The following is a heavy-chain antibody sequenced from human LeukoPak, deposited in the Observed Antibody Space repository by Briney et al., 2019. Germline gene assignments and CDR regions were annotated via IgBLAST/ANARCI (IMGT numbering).Heavy chain of an antibody. Sequence: GAFLKFSCEGSGYSFTSYWNGWVRQIAGKVLEWMWIIHPGVSDTRYSPSFQGQVTISADKSISTAYLQWSSLKASDTAMYYCAGRKAATGYRWFDPCGQGTLGTVSS. CDR2: IHPGVSDT. J-gene: IGHJ5*02. CDR1: GYSFTSYW. CDR3: AGRKAATGYRWFDP. D-gene: IGHD6-25*01. V-gene: IGHV5-51*01.